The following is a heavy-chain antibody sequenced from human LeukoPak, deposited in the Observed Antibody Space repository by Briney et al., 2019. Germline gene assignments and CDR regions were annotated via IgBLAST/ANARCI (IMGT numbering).Heavy chain of an antibody. CDR1: GGSISSSNW. CDR2: IYHSGST. J-gene: IGHJ4*02. Sequence: PSETLSLTCAVSGGSISSSNWWSWVRQPPGKGLEWIGEIYHSGSTNYNPSLKSRVTISVDKSKNQFSLKLSSVTAADTAVYYCARSRYYYGSGSLNYFDYWGQGTLVTVSS. CDR3: ARSRYYYGSGSLNYFDY. D-gene: IGHD3-10*01. V-gene: IGHV4-4*02.